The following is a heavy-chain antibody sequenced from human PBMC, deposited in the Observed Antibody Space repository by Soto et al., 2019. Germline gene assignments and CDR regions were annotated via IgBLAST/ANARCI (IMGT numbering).Heavy chain of an antibody. D-gene: IGHD6-19*01. CDR3: AREGYSSGNMGDY. CDR2: ISYDGSNK. Sequence: QVQLVESGGGVVQPGRSLRLSCAASGFTFSSYAMHWVRQAPGKGLEWVAVISYDGSNKYYADSVKGRFTISRDNSKNTLYLQMNSLRAEETAVYYCAREGYSSGNMGDYWGQGTLVTVSS. J-gene: IGHJ4*02. CDR1: GFTFSSYA. V-gene: IGHV3-30-3*01.